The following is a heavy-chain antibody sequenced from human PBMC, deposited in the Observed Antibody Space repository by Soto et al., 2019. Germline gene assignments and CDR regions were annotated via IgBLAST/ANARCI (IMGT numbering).Heavy chain of an antibody. CDR3: ARSRFVVGVTEDYYGMDV. CDR2: VIPVFKTA. Sequence: SVKVSCKSSGGTFSNSPISWVRQAPGQGLEWVGGVIPVFKTANYAQKFQGRVTITADESTNTAYMGLSSLRSGDTAVYYCARSRFVVGVTEDYYGMDVWGQGTTVTVS. D-gene: IGHD2-15*01. J-gene: IGHJ6*02. CDR1: GGTFSNSP. V-gene: IGHV1-69*13.